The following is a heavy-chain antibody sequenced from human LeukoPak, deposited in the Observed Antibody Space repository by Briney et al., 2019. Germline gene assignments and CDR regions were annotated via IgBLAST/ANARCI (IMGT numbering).Heavy chain of an antibody. D-gene: IGHD2/OR15-2a*01. CDR2: ISITSTHI. CDR1: GFTFSTYA. J-gene: IGHJ3*02. V-gene: IGHV3-21*01. Sequence: GGSLRLSCAASGFTFSTYAMNWVRQAPGKGLEWVSSISITSTHIYYAASVRGRFTISRDNAKNSLNLQMNSLRAEDTALYYCARGDTSLQRNDALDTWGQGTMVSVSS. CDR3: ARGDTSLQRNDALDT.